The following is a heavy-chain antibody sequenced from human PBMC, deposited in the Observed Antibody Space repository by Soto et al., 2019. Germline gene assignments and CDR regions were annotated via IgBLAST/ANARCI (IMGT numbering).Heavy chain of an antibody. CDR3: ARGRIAVAGPGDY. J-gene: IGHJ4*02. CDR1: GFTFSSYS. CDR2: ISSSSYI. D-gene: IGHD6-19*01. Sequence: GGSLRLSCAASGFTFSSYSMNWVRQAPGKGLEWVSSISSSSYIYYADSVKGRFTISRDNAKNSLYLQMNSLRAEDTAVYYCARGRIAVAGPGDYWGQGTLVTVSS. V-gene: IGHV3-21*01.